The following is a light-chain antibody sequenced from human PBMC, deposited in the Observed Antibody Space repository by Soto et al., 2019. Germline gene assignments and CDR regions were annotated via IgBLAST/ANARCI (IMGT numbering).Light chain of an antibody. CDR2: DAS. J-gene: IGKJ1*01. CDR1: QSVSSY. CDR3: QQRSNWWT. V-gene: IGKV3-11*01. Sequence: EIVLTQSPATLSLSPGERATLSCRASQSVSSYLAWYQQKPGQAPRLLIYDASTRATGIPARFSGSGSGTDFTLTISSLDPEDFAVYYCQQRSNWWTFGQGTKVEIK.